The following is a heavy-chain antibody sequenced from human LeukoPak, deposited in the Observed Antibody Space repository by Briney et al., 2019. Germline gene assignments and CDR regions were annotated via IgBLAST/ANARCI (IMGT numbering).Heavy chain of an antibody. V-gene: IGHV5-51*01. CDR2: IYPGDSDT. CDR1: GYSFTSYW. J-gene: IGHJ4*02. Sequence: GESLKISCKGSGYSFTSYWIGWVRQMPGKDLEWMGIIYPGDSDTRYSTSFQGHVTISADKSISTAYLQWSSLKASDTAIYYCARVYYFDSGGYYFDYWGQGTLVTVSS. CDR3: ARVYYFDSGGYYFDY. D-gene: IGHD3-22*01.